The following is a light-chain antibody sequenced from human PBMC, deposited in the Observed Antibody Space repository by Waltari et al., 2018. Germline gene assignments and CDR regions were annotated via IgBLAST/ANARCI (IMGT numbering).Light chain of an antibody. CDR2: GAS. V-gene: IGKV3-20*01. Sequence: EIVLTQSPGTLSVSPGEGATLSCRASQSVGNYLAWYQKKPGQAPRLLMYGASSRAAGNPDRCSGSGSGTDFSLIISRLEPEAFAVYYCQHYVILPATFGQGTKVEIK. CDR1: QSVGNY. CDR3: QHYVILPAT. J-gene: IGKJ1*01.